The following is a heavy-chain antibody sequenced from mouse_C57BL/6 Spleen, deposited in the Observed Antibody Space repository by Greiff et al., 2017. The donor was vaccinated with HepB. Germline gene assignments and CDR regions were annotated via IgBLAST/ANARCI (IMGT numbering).Heavy chain of an antibody. CDR2: ISSGSSTI. CDR1: GFTFSDYG. CDR3: ARGAYGNYLYAMDY. J-gene: IGHJ4*01. D-gene: IGHD2-1*01. V-gene: IGHV5-17*01. Sequence: EVQLVESGGGLVKPGGSLKLSCAASGFTFSDYGMHWVRQAPEKGLEWVAYISSGSSTIYYADTVKGRFTISRDNAKNTLFLQMTSLRSEDTAMYYCARGAYGNYLYAMDYWGQGTSVTVSS.